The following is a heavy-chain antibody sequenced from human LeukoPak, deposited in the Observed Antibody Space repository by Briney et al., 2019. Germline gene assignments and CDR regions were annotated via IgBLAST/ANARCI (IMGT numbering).Heavy chain of an antibody. CDR1: GGSISSSSYY. V-gene: IGHV4-39*01. J-gene: IGHJ4*02. CDR2: IYYSGST. Sequence: SETLSLTCTVSGGSISSSSYYWGWIRQPPGKRLEWIGSIYYSGSTYYNPSLKSRVTISVDTSKNQFSLKLSSVTAADTAVYYCARLGVTANDYWGQGTLVTVSS. D-gene: IGHD2-21*02. CDR3: ARLGVTANDY.